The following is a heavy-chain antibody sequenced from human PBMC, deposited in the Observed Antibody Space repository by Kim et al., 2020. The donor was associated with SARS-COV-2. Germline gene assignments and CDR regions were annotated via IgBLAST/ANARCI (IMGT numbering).Heavy chain of an antibody. Sequence: GGSLRLSCTTSVFTFGDYAMSWFRQGPGKGLEWVGFIRSKVHGGTTEYAASVKGKFTISRDDSRSVAYLQMNSLQTEDTAVYYCSRGLYDYWGQGTLVTVSS. CDR1: VFTFGDYA. D-gene: IGHD3-16*01. CDR2: IRSKVHGGTT. J-gene: IGHJ4*02. V-gene: IGHV3-49*03. CDR3: SRGLYDY.